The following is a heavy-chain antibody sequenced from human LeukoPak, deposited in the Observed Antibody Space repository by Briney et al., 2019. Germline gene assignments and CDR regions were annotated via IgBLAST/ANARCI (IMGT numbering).Heavy chain of an antibody. CDR1: GFTFSNHG. CDR3: ARHLSGVTGYTYGRGIDY. V-gene: IGHV3-21*01. J-gene: IGHJ4*02. CDR2: VSPPGGGT. D-gene: IGHD5-18*01. Sequence: GGTLRLSCAASGFTFSNHGMNWVRQAPGKGLEWLSGVSPPGGGTYYADSVKGRFTISRDNAKKSLYLQMNSLRAEDTAVYYCARHLSGVTGYTYGRGIDYWGQGTLVTVSS.